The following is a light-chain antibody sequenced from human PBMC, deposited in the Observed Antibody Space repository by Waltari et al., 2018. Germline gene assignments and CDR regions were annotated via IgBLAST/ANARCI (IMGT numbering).Light chain of an antibody. V-gene: IGLV3-1*01. Sequence: SYELTQPPSVSVSPGQTASIPCSGDKLGDKYAGWYQQKPGQSPVMVIYQNKKRPQGIPERFSGSNSGNTATRTISGTLAMDEADYYCQAWDSNTAIFGGGTKLTVL. CDR2: QNK. CDR1: KLGDKY. CDR3: QAWDSNTAI. J-gene: IGLJ2*01.